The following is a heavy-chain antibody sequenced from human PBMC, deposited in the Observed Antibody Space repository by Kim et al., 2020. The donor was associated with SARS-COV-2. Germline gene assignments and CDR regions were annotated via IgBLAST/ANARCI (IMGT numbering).Heavy chain of an antibody. Sequence: GGSLRLSCAASGFTFSSYAMSWVRQAPGKGLEWVSAISGSGGSTYYADSVKGRFTISRDNSKNTLYLQMNSLRAEDTAVYYCAKDTYYDSSLRSFDYWGQGTLVTVSS. J-gene: IGHJ4*02. CDR2: ISGSGGST. V-gene: IGHV3-23*01. D-gene: IGHD3-22*01. CDR1: GFTFSSYA. CDR3: AKDTYYDSSLRSFDY.